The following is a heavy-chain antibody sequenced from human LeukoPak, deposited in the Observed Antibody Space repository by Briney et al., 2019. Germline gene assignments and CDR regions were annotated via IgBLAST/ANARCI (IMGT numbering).Heavy chain of an antibody. D-gene: IGHD3-22*01. J-gene: IGHJ4*02. CDR3: ARDTSYYYDSSGYYYLGYFDY. CDR1: GYSISSGYY. V-gene: IGHV4-38-2*02. CDR2: IYHSGST. Sequence: SETLSLTCTVSGYSISSGYYWGWIRQPPGKGLEWIGSIYHSGSTYYNPSLKSRVTISVDTSKNQFSLKLSSVTAADTAVYYCARDTSYYYDSSGYYYLGYFDYWGQGTLVTVPS.